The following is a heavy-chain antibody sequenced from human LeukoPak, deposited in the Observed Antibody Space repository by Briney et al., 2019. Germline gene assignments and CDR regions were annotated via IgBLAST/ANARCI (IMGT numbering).Heavy chain of an antibody. V-gene: IGHV1-2*02. J-gene: IGHJ4*02. CDR3: ARSAHIVVVITPFDY. Sequence: GASVKVSCKASGYTFTGYYMHWVRQAPGQGLEWMGWINPNSGGTNYAQKFQGRVTMTRDTSISTAYMELSRLRSDDTAVYYCARSAHIVVVITPFDYWGQGTLVTVSS. CDR1: GYTFTGYY. CDR2: INPNSGGT. D-gene: IGHD2-21*01.